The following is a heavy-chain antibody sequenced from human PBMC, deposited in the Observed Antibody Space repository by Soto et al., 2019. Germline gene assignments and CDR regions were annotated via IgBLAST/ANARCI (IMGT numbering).Heavy chain of an antibody. J-gene: IGHJ4*02. CDR3: TTGIYYDILTGYHNVAY. CDR2: IKSKTDGGTA. D-gene: IGHD3-9*01. Sequence: GGSLRLSCVASGFNLSHPWMTWVRQAAGKGLEWVGRIKSKTDGGTADYAAPVKGRATISRDDSKNTVYLQMNSLKTEDTAVYHCTTGIYYDILTGYHNVAYWGQGALVTVSS. CDR1: GFNLSHPW. V-gene: IGHV3-15*01.